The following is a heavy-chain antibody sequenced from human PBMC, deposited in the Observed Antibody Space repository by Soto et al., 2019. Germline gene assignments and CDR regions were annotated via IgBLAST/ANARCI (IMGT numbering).Heavy chain of an antibody. D-gene: IGHD1-7*01. CDR2: MSGSSSTT. CDR3: AKNQERELPRVIDF. CDR1: GLTFSNYS. J-gene: IGHJ4*02. Sequence: XGSLIVSCATSGLTFSNYSMSLVLQAPGGGLEWVSSMSGSSSTTYYADSVRGRFTISRDRSKNTLYLQMSSLRAEDTALYYCAKNQERELPRVIDFWGQGTLVTV. V-gene: IGHV3-23*01.